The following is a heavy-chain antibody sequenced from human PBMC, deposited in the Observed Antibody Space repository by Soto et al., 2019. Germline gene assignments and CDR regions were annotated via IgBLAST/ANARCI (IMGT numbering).Heavy chain of an antibody. D-gene: IGHD1-7*01. Sequence: QVQLQESGPGLVKPSGTLSLTCAVSGGSFTSNNWWTWVRQPPGQGLEWIGEIYRTGITNYNPSLKSLVTISLDKSENQFSLKGTSLTAADTAVYYCASRDPGTSVDYWGQGTLVTVSS. CDR3: ASRDPGTSVDY. V-gene: IGHV4-4*02. CDR1: GGSFTSNNW. J-gene: IGHJ4*02. CDR2: IYRTGIT.